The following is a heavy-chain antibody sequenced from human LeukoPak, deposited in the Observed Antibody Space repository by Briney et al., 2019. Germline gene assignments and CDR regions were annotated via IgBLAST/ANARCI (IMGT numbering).Heavy chain of an antibody. CDR1: GGAIRTGTWS. CDR2: FHFSGNT. D-gene: IGHD3-9*01. V-gene: IGHV4-39*01. CDR3: ARLPTGFPNWFVL. J-gene: IGHJ5*02. Sequence: PSETLSLTCSVSGGAIRTGTWSWGWIRQPPGEGLQWIGTFHFSGNTYYNLSLKNRVTVSVDTSKNEFSLRLTSVTAADTAIYFCARLPTGFPNWFVLWGQGTQVTVSS.